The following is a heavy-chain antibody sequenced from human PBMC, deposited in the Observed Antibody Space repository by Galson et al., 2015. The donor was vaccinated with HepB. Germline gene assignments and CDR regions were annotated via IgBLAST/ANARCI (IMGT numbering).Heavy chain of an antibody. Sequence: SLRLSCAASGFTFSSYAMSWVRPAPGKGLEWVSAIRGSGGSTYYADSVEGRFTVSRDNSKNTLYRQMNSLRAEDTAVYYGAKYYYDSSGYLGVDPWGQGTLVTIAS. D-gene: IGHD3-22*01. CDR3: AKYYYDSSGYLGVDP. J-gene: IGHJ5*02. CDR2: IRGSGGST. CDR1: GFTFSSYA. V-gene: IGHV3-23*01.